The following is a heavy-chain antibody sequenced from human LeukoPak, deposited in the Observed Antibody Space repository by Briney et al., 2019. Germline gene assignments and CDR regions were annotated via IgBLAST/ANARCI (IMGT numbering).Heavy chain of an antibody. CDR1: GLKFSSYW. CDR2: IYPGDSDT. CDR3: ARLGGGGGIYLYGLDV. J-gene: IGHJ6*02. V-gene: IGHV5-51*01. Sequence: GESLKISCKGSGLKFSSYWIGWVRQMPGKGLEWMGIIYPGDSDTKYSPSFQGRVSISADKSSSTAYLQWNSLAASDTAMYYCARLGGGGGIYLYGLDVWGQGTTVTVSS. D-gene: IGHD2-15*01.